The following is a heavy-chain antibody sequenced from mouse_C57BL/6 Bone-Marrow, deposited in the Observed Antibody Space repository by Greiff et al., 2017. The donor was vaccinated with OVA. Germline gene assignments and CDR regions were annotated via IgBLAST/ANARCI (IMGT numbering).Heavy chain of an antibody. CDR2: IYPGSGNT. Sequence: LVESGAELVRPGASVKLSCKASGYTFTDYYINWVKQRPGQGLEWIARIYPGSGNTYYNEKFKGKATLTAEKSSSTAYMQLSSLTSEDSAVYFCAREGGSSSRGMDYWGQGTSVTVSS. J-gene: IGHJ4*01. D-gene: IGHD1-1*01. CDR3: AREGGSSSRGMDY. CDR1: GYTFTDYY. V-gene: IGHV1-76*01.